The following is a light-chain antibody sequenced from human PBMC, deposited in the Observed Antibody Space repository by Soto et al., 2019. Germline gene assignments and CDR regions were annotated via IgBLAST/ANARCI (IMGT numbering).Light chain of an antibody. CDR3: SSSTSSSTLV. Sequence: QSALTQPASVSGSPGQSITISCTGTASDVGAYDYVSWYQHHPGKPPKLLIFEVRDRPSGVSNRFSGYKSDNTASLTISGLQPEDEADYFCSSSTSSSTLVFGTVTKLTVL. CDR2: EVR. CDR1: ASDVGAYDY. V-gene: IGLV2-14*01. J-gene: IGLJ1*01.